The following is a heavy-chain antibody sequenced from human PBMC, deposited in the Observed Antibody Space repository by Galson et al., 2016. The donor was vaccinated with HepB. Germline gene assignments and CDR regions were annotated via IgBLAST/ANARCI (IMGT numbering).Heavy chain of an antibody. Sequence: SETLSLTCTVSGGPISSNYWNWIRQSPGRGLEWIGFIYYNGITNYNPSLQSRVTISLDTSRNQFSLKLTSVTAADTAVYYCARDHYFDLWGRGTLVTVSS. CDR1: GGPISSNY. V-gene: IGHV4-59*01. CDR2: IYYNGIT. CDR3: ARDHYFDL. J-gene: IGHJ2*01.